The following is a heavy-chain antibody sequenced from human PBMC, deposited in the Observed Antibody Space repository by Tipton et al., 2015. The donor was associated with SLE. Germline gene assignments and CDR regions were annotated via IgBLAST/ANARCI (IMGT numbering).Heavy chain of an antibody. Sequence: QLVQSGGGVVQPGRSLRLSCAASGFTFSSYAMHWVRQAPGKGLEWVAVISHDGSNKYYADSVKGRFTISRDNSKNTLYLQMNSLRTEDTAVYYCARDPREYYYYYMDVWGKGTTVTVSS. V-gene: IGHV3-30-3*01. CDR1: GFTFSSYA. CDR2: ISHDGSNK. D-gene: IGHD1-26*01. CDR3: ARDPREYYYYYMDV. J-gene: IGHJ6*03.